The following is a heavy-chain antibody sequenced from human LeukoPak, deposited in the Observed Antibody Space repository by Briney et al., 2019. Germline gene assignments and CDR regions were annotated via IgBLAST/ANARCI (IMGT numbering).Heavy chain of an antibody. D-gene: IGHD3-22*01. Sequence: LKLCCAGSSFNFTKYSVNCLRQPTGKGLDKLAIMSPDGIKKYYADPVNSRFIIFRNDSTDALSHQRNSLSADDTYVTFDTRGGESSGYYHADYWGQGTLVTVSS. CDR1: SFNFTKYS. V-gene: IGHV3-30*14. CDR3: TRGGESSGYYHADY. J-gene: IGHJ4*02. CDR2: MSPDGIKK.